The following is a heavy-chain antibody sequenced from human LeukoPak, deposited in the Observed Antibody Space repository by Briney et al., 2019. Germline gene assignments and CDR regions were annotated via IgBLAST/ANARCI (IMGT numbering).Heavy chain of an antibody. V-gene: IGHV4-34*01. CDR1: GGSFSGYY. CDR3: ARDRWGYSYGGY. D-gene: IGHD5-18*01. Sequence: SQTLSLTCDVYGGSFSGYYWSWIRQPPGKGLEWIGEINHSGSTNYNPSLKSRVTISVDTSKNQFSLKLSSVTSADTAVYYCARDRWGYSYGGYWGQGTLVTVSS. J-gene: IGHJ4*02. CDR2: INHSGST.